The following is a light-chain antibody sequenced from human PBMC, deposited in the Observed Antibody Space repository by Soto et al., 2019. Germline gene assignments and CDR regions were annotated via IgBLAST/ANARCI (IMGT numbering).Light chain of an antibody. CDR2: DAS. CDR3: QQYNSYPST. Sequence: DIQMTQSPSTLSASVGDRVTITCRASQSISSWLAWYQQKPGKAPKLLIYDASSLESGVPSRFSGSGSGTEFTLTISSLQPDDFATYYCQQYNSYPSTFRPGTKVDIK. V-gene: IGKV1-5*01. J-gene: IGKJ3*01. CDR1: QSISSW.